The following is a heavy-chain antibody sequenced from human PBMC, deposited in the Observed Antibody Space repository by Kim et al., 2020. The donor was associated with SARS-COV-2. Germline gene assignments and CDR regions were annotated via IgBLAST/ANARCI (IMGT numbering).Heavy chain of an antibody. CDR3: ARVVLDMVATRGFDP. D-gene: IGHD5-12*01. CDR1: GYTFISSG. CDR2: ISPYNGNT. J-gene: IGHJ5*02. V-gene: IGHV1-18*01. Sequence: ASVKVSCKASGYTFISSGLIWVRQAPGQGLEWMGWISPYNGNTYYAQKFRGRLTLTTDTSASTAYLELTSLRFDDTAVYFCARVVLDMVATRGFDPWGQGSLVTVSS.